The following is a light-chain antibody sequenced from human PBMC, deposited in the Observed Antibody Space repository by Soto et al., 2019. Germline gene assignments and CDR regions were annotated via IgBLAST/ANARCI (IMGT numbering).Light chain of an antibody. CDR1: QSVSSN. CDR2: GAS. V-gene: IGKV3-15*01. CDR3: QQYNNWPWT. J-gene: IGKJ1*01. Sequence: EMVMTQSPDTPSVSPGERATLSCRASQSVSSNLAWYQQKPGQAPRLLIYGASTRATGIPARFSGSGSGTEFTLTISSLQSEDFAVYYCQQYNNWPWTFGQGTKVDI.